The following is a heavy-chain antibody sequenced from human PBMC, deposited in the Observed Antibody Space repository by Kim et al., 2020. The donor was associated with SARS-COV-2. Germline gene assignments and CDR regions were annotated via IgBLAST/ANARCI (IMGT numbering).Heavy chain of an antibody. CDR3: TKCGTDGGHCVFDY. CDR1: GFTFGDYH. CDR2: ISGGGEHT. D-gene: IGHD2-21*02. V-gene: IGHV3-23*01. J-gene: IGHJ4*02. Sequence: GGSLRLSCTASGFTFGDYHMSWNRQAPGKGLEWVSSISGGGEHTYYADSVRGRFTISRDNFKSTLYLQMNSLRDEDTAFYYCTKCGTDGGHCVFDYWGQGTPVTVSS.